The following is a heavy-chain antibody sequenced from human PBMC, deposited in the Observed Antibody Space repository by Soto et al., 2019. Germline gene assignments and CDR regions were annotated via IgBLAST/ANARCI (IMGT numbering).Heavy chain of an antibody. J-gene: IGHJ4*02. CDR3: TTTYYYDSSDLTFDY. CDR2: IKSKTDGGTT. V-gene: IGHV3-15*01. Sequence: GGSLRLSCAASGFTFSNAWMSWVRQAPGKGLEWVGRIKSKTDGGTTDYAAPVKGRFTISRDDSKNTLYLQMNSLKTEDTAVYYCTTTYYYDSSDLTFDYWGQGTLVTVSS. CDR1: GFTFSNAW. D-gene: IGHD3-22*01.